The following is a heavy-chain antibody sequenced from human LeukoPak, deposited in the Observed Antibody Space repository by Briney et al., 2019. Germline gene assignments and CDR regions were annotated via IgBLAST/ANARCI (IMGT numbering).Heavy chain of an antibody. D-gene: IGHD2-2*01. CDR2: INHSGST. J-gene: IGHJ5*02. Sequence: GSLRLSCAASGFIFSNYGMNWVRQAPGKGLEWIGEINHSGSTNYNPSLKSRVTISVDTSKNQFSLKLSSVTAADTAVYYCASSIVAVPAAMSWFDPWGQGTLITVSS. CDR1: GFIFSNYG. V-gene: IGHV4-34*01. CDR3: ASSIVAVPAAMSWFDP.